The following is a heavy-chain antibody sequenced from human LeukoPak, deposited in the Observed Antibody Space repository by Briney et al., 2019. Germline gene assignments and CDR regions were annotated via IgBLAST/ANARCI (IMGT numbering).Heavy chain of an antibody. CDR1: GGSISSSSYY. J-gene: IGHJ4*02. D-gene: IGHD3-10*01. CDR2: IYYSGST. V-gene: IGHV4-39*01. Sequence: SETLSLTCTVSGGSISSSSYYWGWIRQPPGKGLEWIGSIYYSGSTYYNPSLKSRVTISVDTSKNQFSLKLSSVTAADTAVYYCASYYNVVFDYWGQGTLVTVSS. CDR3: ASYYNVVFDY.